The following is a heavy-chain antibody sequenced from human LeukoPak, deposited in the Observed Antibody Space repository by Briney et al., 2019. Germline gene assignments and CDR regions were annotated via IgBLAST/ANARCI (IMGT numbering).Heavy chain of an antibody. CDR1: GFTFSSYG. Sequence: PGGSLRLSCAASGFTFSSYGMHWVRQAPGKGLEWVAVISYDGSNKYYADSVKGRFTISRDNSKNTLYLQMNSLRAEDTAVYYCAKERSYYDSSGYLDYWGQGTLVTVSS. D-gene: IGHD3-22*01. CDR3: AKERSYYDSSGYLDY. CDR2: ISYDGSNK. V-gene: IGHV3-30*18. J-gene: IGHJ4*02.